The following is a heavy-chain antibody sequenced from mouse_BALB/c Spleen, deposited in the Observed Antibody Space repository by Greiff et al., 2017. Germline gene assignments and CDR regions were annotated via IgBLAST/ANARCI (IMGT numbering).Heavy chain of an antibody. CDR2: INPSNGRT. J-gene: IGHJ2*01. CDR1: GYTFTSYW. CDR3: ARDYGSSLDY. V-gene: IGHV1S81*02. D-gene: IGHD1-1*01. Sequence: VQLQQPGAELVKPGASVKLSCKASGYTFTSYWMHWVKQRPGQGLEWIGEINPSNGRTNYNEKFKSKATLTVDKSSSTAYMQLSSLTSEDSAVYYCARDYGSSLDYWGQGTTLTVSS.